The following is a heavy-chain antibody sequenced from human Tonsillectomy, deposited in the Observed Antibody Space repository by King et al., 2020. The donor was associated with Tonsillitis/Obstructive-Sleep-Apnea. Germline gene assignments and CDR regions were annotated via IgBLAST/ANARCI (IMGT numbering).Heavy chain of an antibody. CDR3: ARVVSGENEYFDY. Sequence: VQLQQWGAGLLKPSETLSLTCAVDGGSFSGYYWIWIRQPPGKGREWIGEINHSGSTNYNPSLKSRVTISEDTSKNQFSLKLRSVTAADTAVYYCARVVSGENEYFDYWGQGTLVTVPS. CDR1: GGSFSGYY. J-gene: IGHJ4*02. V-gene: IGHV4-34*01. CDR2: INHSGST. D-gene: IGHD2-21*01.